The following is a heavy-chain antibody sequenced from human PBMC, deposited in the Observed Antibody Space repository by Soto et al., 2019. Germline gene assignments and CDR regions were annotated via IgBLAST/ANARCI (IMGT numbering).Heavy chain of an antibody. J-gene: IGHJ4*02. Sequence: EVQLLESGGGLEQPGGSLRLSCLASGFTFRNYAMSWVRQAPGKGLEWVSALSSSGDDAFYADSVKGRCTISRDNSRNMVSRHMSRLRDEDTAVYYCAKLEVDSGADAYFDHWGQGTRVTVSS. CDR1: GFTFRNYA. D-gene: IGHD5-18*01. CDR2: LSSSGDDA. CDR3: AKLEVDSGADAYFDH. V-gene: IGHV3-23*01.